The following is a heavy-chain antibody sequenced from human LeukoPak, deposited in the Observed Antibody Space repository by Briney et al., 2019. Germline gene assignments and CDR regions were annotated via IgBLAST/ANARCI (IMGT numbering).Heavy chain of an antibody. CDR3: ARECPTSPGDYYYYYYMDA. Sequence: PSETLSLTCTVSGGSISSSNYYWGWIRQPPGKGLEWIGSIYYSGSTYYSPSLKSRVTISVDTSKNQFSLKLSSVTAADTAVYYCARECPTSPGDYYYYYYMDAWGKGTTVTVSS. D-gene: IGHD4-17*01. J-gene: IGHJ6*03. CDR1: GGSISSSNYY. V-gene: IGHV4-39*07. CDR2: IYYSGST.